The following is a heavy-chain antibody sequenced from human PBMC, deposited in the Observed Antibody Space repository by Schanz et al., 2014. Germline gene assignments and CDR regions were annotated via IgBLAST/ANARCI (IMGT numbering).Heavy chain of an antibody. CDR2: INAANGNT. V-gene: IGHV1-3*01. Sequence: VQSVHSGTEVQKLGASVKVSCKASGYSFISHAIHWVRQAPGQRLEWMGWINAANGNTRYSQKFQGRVTITRDTSTSTAYMELRSLRSDDTAVYYCARGFDFWDRWGQGTLVIVSS. CDR1: GYSFISHA. J-gene: IGHJ4*02. D-gene: IGHD3-3*01. CDR3: ARGFDFWDR.